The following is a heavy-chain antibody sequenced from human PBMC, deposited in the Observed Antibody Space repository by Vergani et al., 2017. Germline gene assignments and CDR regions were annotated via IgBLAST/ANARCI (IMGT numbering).Heavy chain of an antibody. Sequence: QVQLVQSGAEVKKPGSSVKVSCKASGGTFSSYAISWVRQAPGQGLEWMGGIIPIFGTANYAQKFQGRVTITADESTSTAYMELSSLRSEDTAVYYCAKLSRYCTSTRCSNTHEAFDIRGQGTMVTVSS. CDR3: AKLSRYCTSTRCSNTHEAFDI. CDR1: GGTFSSYA. CDR2: IIPIFGTA. V-gene: IGHV1-69*12. D-gene: IGHD2-2*01. J-gene: IGHJ3*02.